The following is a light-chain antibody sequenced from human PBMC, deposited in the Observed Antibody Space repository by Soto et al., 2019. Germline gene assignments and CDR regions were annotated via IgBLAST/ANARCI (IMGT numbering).Light chain of an antibody. Sequence: QMTQSHSTLSASLGDRVTMTCRASQSLDRDYLAWYQQKPGKAPNLLIYKASTLESGVPSRFSGGGSGTAFTLTISSLEPEDFAVYYCQQRSNWPRTFGQGTRLEI. CDR3: QQRSNWPRT. V-gene: IGKV1-5*03. CDR2: KAS. J-gene: IGKJ5*01. CDR1: QSLDRDY.